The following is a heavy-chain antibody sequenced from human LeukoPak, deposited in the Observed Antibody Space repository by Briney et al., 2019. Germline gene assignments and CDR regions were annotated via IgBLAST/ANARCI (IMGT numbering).Heavy chain of an antibody. D-gene: IGHD4-17*01. CDR2: IYYSGLT. CDR1: GGSISSNCSP. J-gene: IGHJ4*02. V-gene: IGHV4-39*02. Sequence: SETLSLTRTVSGGSISSNCSPWVWLPQPPGKGPVWIGSIYYSGLTYDMPSLTSRVSTSVEPSNNHFCLKVSSVTAADPAVYYCASGTFDDYGDYDRGDYFEHWGQGTLVTVSS. CDR3: ASGTFDDYGDYDRGDYFEH.